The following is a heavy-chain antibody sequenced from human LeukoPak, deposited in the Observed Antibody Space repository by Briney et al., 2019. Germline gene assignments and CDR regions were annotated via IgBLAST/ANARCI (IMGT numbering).Heavy chain of an antibody. J-gene: IGHJ4*02. V-gene: IGHV3-23*01. Sequence: GGSLTLSCAASGFTVGDNYMTWVRQAPGKGLEWVSAISGSGGSTYYADSVKGRFTISRDNSKNTLYLQMNSLRAEDTAVYYCTKDLSDPVMVIDSWGQGTLVTVSS. CDR2: ISGSGGST. CDR3: TKDLSDPVMVIDS. CDR1: GFTVGDNY. D-gene: IGHD5-18*01.